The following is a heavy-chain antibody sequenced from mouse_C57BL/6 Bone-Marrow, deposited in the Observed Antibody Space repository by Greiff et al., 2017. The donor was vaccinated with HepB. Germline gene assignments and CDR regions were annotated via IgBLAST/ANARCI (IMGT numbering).Heavy chain of an antibody. Sequence: VQLKESGPGLAKPSQTLSLTCSVTGYSITSDYWNWIRQFPGNKLEYMGYISYSGSTYYNPSLKSRISITRDTSKNQYYLQLNSVTTEDTATYYCARYKDYFDYWGQGTTLTVSS. CDR2: ISYSGST. V-gene: IGHV3-8*01. D-gene: IGHD1-3*01. CDR1: GYSITSDY. CDR3: ARYKDYFDY. J-gene: IGHJ2*01.